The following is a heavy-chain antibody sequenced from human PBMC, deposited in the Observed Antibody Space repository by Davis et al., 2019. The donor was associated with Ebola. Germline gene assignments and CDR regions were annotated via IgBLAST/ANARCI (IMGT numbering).Heavy chain of an antibody. CDR3: ARILGVRGVISWANWFDP. J-gene: IGHJ5*02. V-gene: IGHV4-34*01. D-gene: IGHD3-10*01. Sequence: SETLSLTCAVYGGSFSGYYWSWIRQPPGKGLEWIGEINHSGSTNSNPSLKSRVTISVDTSKNQFSLKLSSVTAADTAVYYCARILGVRGVISWANWFDPWGQGTLVTVSS. CDR1: GGSFSGYY. CDR2: INHSGST.